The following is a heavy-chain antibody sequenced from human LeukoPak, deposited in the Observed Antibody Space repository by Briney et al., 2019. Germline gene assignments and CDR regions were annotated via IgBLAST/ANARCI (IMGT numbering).Heavy chain of an antibody. V-gene: IGHV3-15*01. CDR1: GFTFNGAW. D-gene: IGHD2-2*01. J-gene: IGHJ4*02. Sequence: GGSLRLSCAASGFTFNGAWMSWVRQAPGKGLEWVGRIKSKTDGGTTDYAAPVKGRFTISRDDSKNTLYLQMNSLKIEDTGVYYCTTDAGYSSKWYNYWGQGTLVTVSS. CDR3: TTDAGYSSKWYNY. CDR2: IKSKTDGGTT.